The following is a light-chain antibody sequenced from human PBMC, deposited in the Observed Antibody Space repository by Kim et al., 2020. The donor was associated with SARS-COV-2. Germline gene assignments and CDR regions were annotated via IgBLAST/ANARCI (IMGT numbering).Light chain of an antibody. Sequence: ASVGDRVTITCRATESIGNSLAWYQQKPGKAPRLLIYKASTVENGVPSRFSGSGSGTEFTLTISSLQPDDFATYYCQDYDTYFRTFGQGTKVDIK. CDR3: QDYDTYFRT. V-gene: IGKV1-5*03. CDR1: ESIGNS. J-gene: IGKJ1*01. CDR2: KAS.